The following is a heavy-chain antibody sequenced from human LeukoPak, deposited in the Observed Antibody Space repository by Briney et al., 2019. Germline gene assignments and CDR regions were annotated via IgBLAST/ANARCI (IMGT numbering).Heavy chain of an antibody. CDR3: AKLRRFAGDAFDI. CDR1: GFTFSSYA. V-gene: IGHV3-23*01. D-gene: IGHD3-10*01. Sequence: GGSLRLSCAASGFTFSSYAMSWVRQAPGKGLEWVPAISGSGGSTYYADSVKGRFTISRDNSKNTLYLQMNSLRAEDTAVYYCAKLRRFAGDAFDIWGQGTMVTVSS. J-gene: IGHJ3*02. CDR2: ISGSGGST.